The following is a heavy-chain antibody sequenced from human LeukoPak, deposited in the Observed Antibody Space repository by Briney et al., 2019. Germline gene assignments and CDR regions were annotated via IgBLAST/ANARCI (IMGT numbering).Heavy chain of an antibody. CDR2: IYYSGST. V-gene: IGHV4-59*01. CDR3: ARDGSGLYYFDY. Sequence: SETLSLTCTVSGGSISSYYWSWIRQPPGKGLEWIGYIYYSGSTNYIPSLKSRVTISVDTSKNQFSLKLSSVTAADTAVYYCARDGSGLYYFDYWGQGTLVTVSS. CDR1: GGSISSYY. J-gene: IGHJ4*02. D-gene: IGHD6-19*01.